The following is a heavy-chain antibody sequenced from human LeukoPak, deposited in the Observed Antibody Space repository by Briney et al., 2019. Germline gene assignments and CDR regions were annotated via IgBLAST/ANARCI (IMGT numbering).Heavy chain of an antibody. Sequence: SVSVSCTPSVFTVTSSAMQWGRQARGQRREWIGWIVVGSGNTNYAQKFQERVTITRDMSTSTAYMELSSLRSEDTAVYYCAADSLARNWYFDLWGRGTLVTVSS. V-gene: IGHV1-58*02. J-gene: IGHJ2*01. CDR3: AADSLARNWYFDL. CDR1: VFTVTSSA. CDR2: IVVGSGNT.